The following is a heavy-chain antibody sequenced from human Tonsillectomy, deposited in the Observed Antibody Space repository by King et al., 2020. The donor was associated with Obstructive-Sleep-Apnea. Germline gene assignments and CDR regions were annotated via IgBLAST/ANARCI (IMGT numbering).Heavy chain of an antibody. CDR1: GFTLSIYW. J-gene: IGHJ4*02. CDR3: ARDQSKQAWPETFDN. CDR2: IRQDGSEK. Sequence: VQLVESGGVLGQPGGCLKLSFASSGFTLSIYWMSWVRQVPGMGLEWVANIRQDGSEKYFVDFVKGRVTISRANAENSRYLQMNSLRAEDTAGYYCARDQSKQAWPETFDNWGQGTLVTVSS. V-gene: IGHV3-7*01. D-gene: IGHD5-12*01.